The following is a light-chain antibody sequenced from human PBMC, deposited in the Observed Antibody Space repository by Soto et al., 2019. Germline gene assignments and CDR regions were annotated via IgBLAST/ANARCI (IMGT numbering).Light chain of an antibody. Sequence: QSVLTQPPSASGNPGQRVTMSCSGSSSNIGSNTVDWFQQLPGTAPKLLIYNNDQRPSGVPERFSGSKSGTSASLAISGLQSEDEADYYCAAWDDSLNGVLFGGGTKVTVL. CDR2: NND. CDR1: SSNIGSNT. J-gene: IGLJ2*01. CDR3: AAWDDSLNGVL. V-gene: IGLV1-44*01.